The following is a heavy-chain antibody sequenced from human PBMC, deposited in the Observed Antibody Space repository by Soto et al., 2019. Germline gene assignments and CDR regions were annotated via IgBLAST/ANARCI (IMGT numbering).Heavy chain of an antibody. CDR3: ARDRDGWYYFDS. Sequence: QVQLVQSGAEVKKPGSSVKVSCKTSGRPFSSTAISWVRQAPGQGPEWMGGIVPLFGTTNYAQTFQGRVTITADESTSTVYMELSSLRSEDTAVYYCARDRDGWYYFDSWGQGTLVTVSS. V-gene: IGHV1-69*12. CDR2: IVPLFGTT. D-gene: IGHD6-19*01. J-gene: IGHJ4*02. CDR1: GRPFSSTA.